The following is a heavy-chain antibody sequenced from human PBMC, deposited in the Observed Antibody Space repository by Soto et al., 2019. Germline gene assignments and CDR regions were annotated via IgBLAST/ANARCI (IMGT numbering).Heavy chain of an antibody. CDR3: ARGPTSLGDY. V-gene: IGHV1-69*02. CDR2: IIPILGMA. CDR1: GGTFSSFT. Sequence: QVQLVQSGAEVKKPGSSVKVSCKTSGGTFSSFTITWVRQAPGQGLEWMGSIIPILGMANYAQKFQDRVTITADKSTSPAYMELSSLGSEDTAMYYCARGPTSLGDYWGQGTLVTVSS. J-gene: IGHJ4*02. D-gene: IGHD3-3*01.